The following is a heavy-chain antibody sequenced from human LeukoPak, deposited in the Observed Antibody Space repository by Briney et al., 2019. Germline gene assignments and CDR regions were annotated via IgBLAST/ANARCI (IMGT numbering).Heavy chain of an antibody. V-gene: IGHV4-38-2*02. Sequence: PSETLSLTCTVSGYSISGGYYWGWIRQPPGKGLEWIGSVYHSGSTYYNPSLKSRVAISVDTSKNQFSLKLSSVTAADTAVYYCARADLSAAGQYYFDYWGQGTLVTVSS. CDR2: VYHSGST. CDR3: ARADLSAAGQYYFDY. CDR1: GYSISGGYY. J-gene: IGHJ4*02. D-gene: IGHD6-13*01.